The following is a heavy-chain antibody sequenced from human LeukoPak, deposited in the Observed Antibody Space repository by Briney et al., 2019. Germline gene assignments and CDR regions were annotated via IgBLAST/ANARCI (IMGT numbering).Heavy chain of an antibody. CDR1: GGSISSSSYY. CDR3: AREVYYYYMDV. J-gene: IGHJ6*03. Sequence: PSETLSLTCTVSGGSISSSSYYWSWIRQPAGKGLEWIGRIYTSGSTNYNPSLKSRVTMSVDTSKNQFSLKLSSVTAADTAVYYCAREVYYYYMDVWGKGTTVTVSS. V-gene: IGHV4-61*02. CDR2: IYTSGST.